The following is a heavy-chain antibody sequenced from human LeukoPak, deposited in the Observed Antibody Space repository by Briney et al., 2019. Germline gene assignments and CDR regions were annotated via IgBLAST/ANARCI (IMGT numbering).Heavy chain of an antibody. CDR3: AKTEIRFLEWLSFDY. J-gene: IGHJ4*02. Sequence: GGFLRLSCAASGFTFSSYAMSWGRQGPGKGVGWVSAFSGSGGSTYSADSVKGRFTISRDNSKNTLYLQMNSLRAEDTAVYYCAKTEIRFLEWLSFDYWGQGTLVTVSS. CDR2: FSGSGGST. V-gene: IGHV3-23*01. D-gene: IGHD3-3*01. CDR1: GFTFSSYA.